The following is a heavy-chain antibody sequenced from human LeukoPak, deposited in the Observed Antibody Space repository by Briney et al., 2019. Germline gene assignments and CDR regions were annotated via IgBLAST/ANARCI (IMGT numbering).Heavy chain of an antibody. J-gene: IGHJ4*02. Sequence: SETLSLTCAVYGGSFSGYYWSWIRQPPGKGLEWIGEINHSGSTNYNPSLKSRVTISVDTSKNQLSLKLSSVTAADTAVYYCARVLPAAKGGSSPDFDYWGQGTLVTVSS. CDR2: INHSGST. D-gene: IGHD2-2*01. CDR3: ARVLPAAKGGSSPDFDY. CDR1: GGSFSGYY. V-gene: IGHV4-34*01.